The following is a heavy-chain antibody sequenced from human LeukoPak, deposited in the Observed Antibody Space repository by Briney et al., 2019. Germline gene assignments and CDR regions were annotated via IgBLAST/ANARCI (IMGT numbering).Heavy chain of an antibody. V-gene: IGHV3-21*01. CDR3: ARQPRGDYYFDY. J-gene: IGHJ4*02. CDR2: ISSSSSYI. CDR1: GFTFSSYS. Sequence: GGSLRLSCAASGFTFSSYSMNWVRQAPGRGLDWVSSISSSSSYIYYADSVKGRFTISRDNAKNSLYLQMNSLRAEDTAAYYCARQPRGDYYFDYWGQGTLVTVSS. D-gene: IGHD3-16*01.